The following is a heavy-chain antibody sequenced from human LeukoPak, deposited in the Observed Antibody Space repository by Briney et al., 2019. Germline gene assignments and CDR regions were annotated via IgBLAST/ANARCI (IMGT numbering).Heavy chain of an antibody. CDR1: GGSISSSSYY. CDR3: AGLCGGDCYSLFDY. V-gene: IGHV4-39*01. D-gene: IGHD2-21*01. J-gene: IGHJ4*02. Sequence: PSETLSLTCTVSGGSISSSSYYWGWIRQPPGKGLEWIGSIYYSGSTYYNPSLKSRVTISVDTSKNQFSLKLSSVTAADTAVYYCAGLCGGDCYSLFDYWGQGTLVTVSS. CDR2: IYYSGST.